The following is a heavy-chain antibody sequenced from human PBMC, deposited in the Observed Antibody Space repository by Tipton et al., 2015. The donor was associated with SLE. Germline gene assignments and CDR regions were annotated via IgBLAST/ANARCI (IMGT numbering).Heavy chain of an antibody. J-gene: IGHJ6*03. CDR3: ARGAGDDYYYYYMDV. CDR1: GGSISSGSYY. D-gene: IGHD7-27*01. V-gene: IGHV4-61*02. CDR2: IYTSGST. Sequence: TLSLTCTVSGGSISSGSYYWSWIRQPAGKGLEWIGRIYTSGSTNYNPSLKSRITISVDTSKIQFSLKLSSVTAADTAVYYCARGAGDDYYYYYMDVWGKGTTVTVSS.